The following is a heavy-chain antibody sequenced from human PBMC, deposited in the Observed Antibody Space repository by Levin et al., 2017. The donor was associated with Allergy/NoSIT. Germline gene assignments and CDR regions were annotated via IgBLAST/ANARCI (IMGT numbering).Heavy chain of an antibody. Sequence: SCAASGFTFDDYMMHWVRQAPGKGLEWVSLISWDGVSPYYADSVKGRFTISRDNSKNSLYLQMNSLRSEDTALYYCARGLGSYYYYGMDVWGQGTTVTVSS. J-gene: IGHJ6*02. CDR2: ISWDGVSP. V-gene: IGHV3-43*01. D-gene: IGHD3-10*01. CDR3: ARGLGSYYYYGMDV. CDR1: GFTFDDYM.